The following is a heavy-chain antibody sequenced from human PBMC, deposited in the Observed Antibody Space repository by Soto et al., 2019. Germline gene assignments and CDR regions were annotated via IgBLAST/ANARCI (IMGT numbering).Heavy chain of an antibody. CDR2: INSDGTTT. CDR1: GFTFNNFW. V-gene: IGHV3-74*01. Sequence: EVQLVESGGGLVQPGGSLRLSCAASGFTFNNFWMYWVRQTPEKGLVWVSGINSDGTTTIYADSVTGRFTISRDNAKNTLYLQMNSLTVEDTAIYYCVRDIRWGQGTLVTVSS. J-gene: IGHJ4*02. CDR3: VRDIR.